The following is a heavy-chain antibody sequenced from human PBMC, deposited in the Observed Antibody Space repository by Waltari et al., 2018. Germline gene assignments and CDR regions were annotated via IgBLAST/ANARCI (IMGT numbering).Heavy chain of an antibody. Sequence: QVQLVQSGAEVKKPGSSVKVSCKASGGTFGSYAISWVRQAPEQGLEWMGGIIPMFGRTNYPQNFQDRVKITADESTSIAYMELSGLRFDDTAVYFCARGGGRGGSFSFHMDVWGKGTTVTISS. CDR2: IIPMFGRT. D-gene: IGHD3-10*01. CDR3: ARGGGRGGSFSFHMDV. CDR1: GGTFGSYA. J-gene: IGHJ6*03. V-gene: IGHV1-69*12.